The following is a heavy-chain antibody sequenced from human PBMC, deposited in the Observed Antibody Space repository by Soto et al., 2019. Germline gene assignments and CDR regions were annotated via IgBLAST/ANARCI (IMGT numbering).Heavy chain of an antibody. Sequence: QVQLVQSGAEVKRPGASVKVSCKASGYTFTSYGITWVRQAPGQGLEWMGWISVYNVNTYYAQKFQGRVTMTTDTSTSTAYMELRRLTSDDTAVDYCARDADDVLTGYYTAAQTWFDPWGQGTRVTVSS. CDR2: ISVYNVNT. CDR1: GYTFTSYG. V-gene: IGHV1-18*01. J-gene: IGHJ5*02. D-gene: IGHD3-9*01. CDR3: ARDADDVLTGYYTAAQTWFDP.